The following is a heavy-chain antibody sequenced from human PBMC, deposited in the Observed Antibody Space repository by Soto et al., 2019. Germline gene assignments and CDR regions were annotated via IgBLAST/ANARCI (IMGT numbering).Heavy chain of an antibody. CDR3: AIQHYYYGMDV. CDR1: GFTVSSNY. Sequence: GESLKISCAASGFTVSSNYMSWVRQAPGKGLEWVSVIYSGGSTYYADSVKGRFTISRHNSKNTLYLQMNSLRAEDTAVYYCAIQHYYYGMDVWGQGTTVTVSS. V-gene: IGHV3-53*04. J-gene: IGHJ6*02. CDR2: IYSGGST.